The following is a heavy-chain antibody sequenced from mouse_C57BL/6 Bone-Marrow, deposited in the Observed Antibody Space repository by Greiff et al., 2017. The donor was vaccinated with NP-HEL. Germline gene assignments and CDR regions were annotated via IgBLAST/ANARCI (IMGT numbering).Heavy chain of an antibody. V-gene: IGHV10-3*01. D-gene: IGHD1-1*01. CDR3: VRGGITTVVATWYFDV. CDR2: IRSKSSNYAT. CDR1: GFTFNTYA. Sequence: GGGLVQPKGSLKLSCAASGFTFNTYAMHWVRQAPGKGLEWVARIRSKSSNYATYYADSVKDRFNISRDDSQSMLYLQMNNLKTEDTAMYYCVRGGITTVVATWYFDVWGTGTTVTVSS. J-gene: IGHJ1*03.